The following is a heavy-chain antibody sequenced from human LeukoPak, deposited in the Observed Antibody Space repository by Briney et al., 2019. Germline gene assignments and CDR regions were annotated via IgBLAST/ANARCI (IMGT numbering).Heavy chain of an antibody. Sequence: GGSLRLSCAASGFTFSSYGMHWVRQAPGKGLEWVAVIWYDGSNKYYADSVKGRFTISRDNSKNTLYLQMNSLRAEDTAVYYCARAVLDIVVVPAGDDAFDIWGQGTMVTVSS. J-gene: IGHJ3*02. D-gene: IGHD2-2*03. CDR1: GFTFSSYG. V-gene: IGHV3-33*01. CDR2: IWYDGSNK. CDR3: ARAVLDIVVVPAGDDAFDI.